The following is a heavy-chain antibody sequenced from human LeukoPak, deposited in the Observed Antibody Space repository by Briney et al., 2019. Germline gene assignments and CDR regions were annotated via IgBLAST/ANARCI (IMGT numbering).Heavy chain of an antibody. V-gene: IGHV3-23*01. J-gene: IGHJ4*02. CDR2: ISGSGGST. D-gene: IGHD4-17*01. Sequence: GGSLRLSCAASGFTFSIYAMSWVRQAPGKGLEWVSAISGSGGSTYYADSVKGRFTISRDNSKNTLYLQMNSLRAEDTAVYYCAKRPLYGDTYYFDYWGQGTLVTVSS. CDR3: AKRPLYGDTYYFDY. CDR1: GFTFSIYA.